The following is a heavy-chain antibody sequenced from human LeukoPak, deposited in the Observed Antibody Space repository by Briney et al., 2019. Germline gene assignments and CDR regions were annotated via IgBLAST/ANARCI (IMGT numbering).Heavy chain of an antibody. J-gene: IGHJ3*01. V-gene: IGHV1-69*06. CDR2: IIPVFDRP. CDR1: GARFKSYG. D-gene: IGHD1-26*01. CDR3: ARDAQWELRAFDV. Sequence: SVKVSCKTTGARFKSYGFSWVRQAPGQGLEWMGGIIPVFDRPTYAQKFEGRVTITADKSTNTTYMEISSLTSDDTAVYYCARDAQWELRAFDVWGQGTMVIVSS.